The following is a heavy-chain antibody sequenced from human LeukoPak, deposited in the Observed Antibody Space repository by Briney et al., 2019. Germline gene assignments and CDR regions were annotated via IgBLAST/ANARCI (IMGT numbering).Heavy chain of an antibody. CDR1: GFTVSSNY. Sequence: GGSLRLSCAASGFTVSSNYMSWVRQAPGKGLEWVSVIYSGGSTYYADSVKGRFTISRDNSKNTLYLQMNSLRAEDTAVYYCARWGLGYCSSTSCYPGAFDIWGQGTMVTVSS. J-gene: IGHJ3*02. V-gene: IGHV3-66*02. D-gene: IGHD2-2*01. CDR2: IYSGGST. CDR3: ARWGLGYCSSTSCYPGAFDI.